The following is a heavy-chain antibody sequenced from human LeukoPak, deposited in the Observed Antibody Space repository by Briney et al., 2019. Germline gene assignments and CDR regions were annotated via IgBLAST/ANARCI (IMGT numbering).Heavy chain of an antibody. CDR3: AREAATLSSYFDY. V-gene: IGHV4-59*01. Sequence: PSETLSLTCTVSGGSISSYYWSRIRQPPGKGLEWIGYIYYSGSTNYNPSLKSRVTISVDTSKNQFSLKLSSVTAADTAVYYCAREAATLSSYFDYWGQGTLVTVSS. J-gene: IGHJ4*02. CDR1: GGSISSYY. CDR2: IYYSGST. D-gene: IGHD1-26*01.